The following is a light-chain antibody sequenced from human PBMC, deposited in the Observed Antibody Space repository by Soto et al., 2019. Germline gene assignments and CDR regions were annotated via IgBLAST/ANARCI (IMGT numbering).Light chain of an antibody. J-gene: IGKJ1*01. Sequence: EIVMTQSPATLSVSPGERATLSCRASQSVSSNLAWYQQKPGQAPRLLIYGASNRATGIPARFSGSGSGTEFTLTISSLQSEDFAIYVCQQYNNWPPDRTFGQGTKVEIK. CDR1: QSVSSN. CDR2: GAS. CDR3: QQYNNWPPDRT. V-gene: IGKV3-15*01.